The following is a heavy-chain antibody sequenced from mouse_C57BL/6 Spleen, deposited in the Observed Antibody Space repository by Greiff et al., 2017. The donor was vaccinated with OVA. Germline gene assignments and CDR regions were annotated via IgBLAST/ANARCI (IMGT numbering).Heavy chain of an antibody. CDR1: GFTFSDYY. J-gene: IGHJ4*01. V-gene: IGHV5-16*01. Sequence: EVQLVESEGGLVQPGSSMKLSCTASGFTFSDYYMAWVRQVPEKGLEWVANINYDGSSTYYLDSLKRRFLISRDNAKNILYLQMSSLKSEDTATDDCARDSSGYARDDWGQGTSVTVSS. CDR2: INYDGSST. CDR3: ARDSSGYARDD. D-gene: IGHD3-2*02.